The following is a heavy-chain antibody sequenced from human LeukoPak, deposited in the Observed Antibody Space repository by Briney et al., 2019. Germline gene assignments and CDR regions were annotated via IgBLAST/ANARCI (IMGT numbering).Heavy chain of an antibody. Sequence: PSETLSLTCAVYGGSFSGYYWSWIRQPPGKGLEWIGEINHSGSTNYNPSLKSRVTISVDTSKNQFSLKLSSVTAADTAVYYCARWGSIAVARFDYWGQGTLVTVSS. CDR3: ARWGSIAVARFDY. CDR2: INHSGST. V-gene: IGHV4-34*01. D-gene: IGHD6-6*01. CDR1: GGSFSGYY. J-gene: IGHJ4*02.